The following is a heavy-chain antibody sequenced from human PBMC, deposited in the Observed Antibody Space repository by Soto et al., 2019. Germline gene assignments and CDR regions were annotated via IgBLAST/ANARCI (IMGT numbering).Heavy chain of an antibody. D-gene: IGHD6-13*01. CDR1: GVTLGDYA. CDR3: TRGGDSSSWSLYYYYGMDA. V-gene: IGHV3-49*03. CDR2: IRSKAYGGTT. J-gene: IGHJ6*02. Sequence: GSLRLSCTASGVTLGDYAMSWFRQAPGKGLDWVGFIRSKAYGGTTEYAASVKGRFTISRDDSKSIAYLQMNSLKTEDTAVYYCTRGGDSSSWSLYYYYGMDAWGQGTTVTVSS.